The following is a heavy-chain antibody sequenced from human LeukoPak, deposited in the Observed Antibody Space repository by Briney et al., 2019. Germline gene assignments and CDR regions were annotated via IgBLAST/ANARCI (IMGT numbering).Heavy chain of an antibody. CDR3: ASTNHLTY. CDR2: IKYDGSEE. V-gene: IGHV3-7*01. J-gene: IGHJ4*02. CDR1: GLTFSGQW. D-gene: IGHD2-2*01. Sequence: GGNLRLSCAASGLTFSGQWMNWVRQAPGQGLEWVANIKYDGSEEYYADSVKGRFTISRDNAKNSLSLQMNYVRAGDTAIYYCASTNHLTYWGQGALVTLSS.